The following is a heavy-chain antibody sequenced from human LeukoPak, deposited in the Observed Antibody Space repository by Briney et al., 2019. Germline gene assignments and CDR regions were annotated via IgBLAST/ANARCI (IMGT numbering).Heavy chain of an antibody. V-gene: IGHV4-39*01. J-gene: IGHJ5*02. CDR2: VYYSGNT. CDR3: ARQEVLWFGELSNWFDP. Sequence: PSETLSLTCTVSGGSISSSSYYWGWIRQPPGKGLEWIGSVYYSGNTYYNSSLKSRVTISVDTSKNQFSLKLSSVTAADTAVYYCARQEVLWFGELSNWFDPWGQGTLVTVSS. CDR1: GGSISSSSYY. D-gene: IGHD3-10*01.